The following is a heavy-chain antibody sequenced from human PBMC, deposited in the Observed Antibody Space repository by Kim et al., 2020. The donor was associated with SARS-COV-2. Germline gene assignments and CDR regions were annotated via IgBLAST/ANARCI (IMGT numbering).Heavy chain of an antibody. CDR3: ARDTYYYGSGSYYKITPIDY. J-gene: IGHJ4*02. Sequence: ASVKVSCKASGYTFTSYGISWVRQAPGQGLEWMGWISAYNGNTNYAQKLQGRVTMTTDTSTSTAYMELRSLRSDDTAVYYCARDTYYYGSGSYYKITPIDYWGQGTLVTVSS. CDR2: ISAYNGNT. D-gene: IGHD3-10*01. CDR1: GYTFTSYG. V-gene: IGHV1-18*01.